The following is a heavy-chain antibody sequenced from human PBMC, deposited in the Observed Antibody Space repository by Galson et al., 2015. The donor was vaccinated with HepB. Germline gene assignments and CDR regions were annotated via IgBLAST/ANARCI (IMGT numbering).Heavy chain of an antibody. Sequence: SVKVSCKASGYTFTSYGISWVRQAPGQGLEWMGWISAYNGNTNYAQKLQGRVTMTTDTSTSTAYMELRSLRSDDTAVYYCARDVPEPPYCYGSGSGWFDPWRQVTLLTASS. V-gene: IGHV1-18*04. D-gene: IGHD3-10*01. CDR2: ISAYNGNT. CDR3: ARDVPEPPYCYGSGSGWFDP. CDR1: GYTFTSYG. J-gene: IGHJ5*02.